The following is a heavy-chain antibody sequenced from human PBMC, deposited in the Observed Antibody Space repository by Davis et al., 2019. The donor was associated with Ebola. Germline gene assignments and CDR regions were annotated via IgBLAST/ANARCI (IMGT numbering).Heavy chain of an antibody. Sequence: SLKISCAASGFTFDDYAMHWVRQVPGKGLEWVSGISWNSGSIGYADSVKGRFTISKDNAKNTLYLQINSLRAEDTAVYYCATRRTPYGLDVWGQGTTVTVSS. V-gene: IGHV3-9*01. CDR3: ATRRTPYGLDV. J-gene: IGHJ6*02. CDR1: GFTFDDYA. D-gene: IGHD6-6*01. CDR2: ISWNSGSI.